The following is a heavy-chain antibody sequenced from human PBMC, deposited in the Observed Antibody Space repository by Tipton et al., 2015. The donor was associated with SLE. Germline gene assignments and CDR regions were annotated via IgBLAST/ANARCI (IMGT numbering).Heavy chain of an antibody. Sequence: GLVKPSETLSLTCTVSGGSISSGSNDWGWIRQPPGKGLEWIGSIYSSGTTFYNPSLESRVTISADTSENQFSLRLTSVTAADTSVYYCARHVMGLEYCNTASCPESDYYYFYMDVWGTGTTVTVSS. CDR3: ARHVMGLEYCNTASCPESDYYYFYMDV. J-gene: IGHJ6*03. V-gene: IGHV4-39*01. D-gene: IGHD2-2*01. CDR2: IYSSGTT. CDR1: GGSISSGSND.